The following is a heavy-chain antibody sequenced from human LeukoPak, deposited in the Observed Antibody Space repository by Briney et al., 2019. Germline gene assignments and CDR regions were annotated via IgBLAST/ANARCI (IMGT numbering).Heavy chain of an antibody. CDR3: ARDRAYCSSTSCPFGY. CDR1: GYTFTTHG. V-gene: IGHV1-18*01. Sequence: ASVKVSCKASGYTFTTHGISWVRQAPGQGLEWMGWISAYNGNTNYAQKLQGRVTMTTDTSTSTAYMELRSLRSDDTAVYYCARDRAYCSSTSCPFGYWGQGTLVTVSS. D-gene: IGHD2-2*01. CDR2: ISAYNGNT. J-gene: IGHJ4*02.